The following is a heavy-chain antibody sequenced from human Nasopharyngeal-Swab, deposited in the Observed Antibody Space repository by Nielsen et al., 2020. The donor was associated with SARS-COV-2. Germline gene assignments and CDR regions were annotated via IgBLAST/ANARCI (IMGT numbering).Heavy chain of an antibody. J-gene: IGHJ5*02. CDR3: AKDGTYYDFWSGYFRWFDP. CDR2: ISGSGGST. D-gene: IGHD3-3*01. Sequence: PGKGLEWVSAISGSGGSTYYADSVKGRFTISRDNSKNTLYLQMNSLRAEDTAVYYCAKDGTYYDFWSGYFRWFDPWGQGTLVTVSS. V-gene: IGHV3-23*01.